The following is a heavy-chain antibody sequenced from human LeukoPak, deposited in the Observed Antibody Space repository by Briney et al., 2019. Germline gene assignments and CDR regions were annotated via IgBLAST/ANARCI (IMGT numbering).Heavy chain of an antibody. D-gene: IGHD3-22*01. CDR2: IYYSGSA. CDR1: GGSISSYY. V-gene: IGHV4-59*01. J-gene: IGHJ4*02. Sequence: PSETLSLTCTVSGGSISSYYWSWIRQPPGKGLEWIGYIYYSGSAIYNPSLKSRVTISVDTSTLQFSLKMTSITTADTAVYYCARGSDTGMIGVFDYWGQGTLVTVSS. CDR3: ARGSDTGMIGVFDY.